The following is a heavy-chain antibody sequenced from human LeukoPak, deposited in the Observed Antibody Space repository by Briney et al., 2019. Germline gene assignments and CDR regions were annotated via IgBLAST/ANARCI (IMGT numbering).Heavy chain of an antibody. CDR2: IIPISGTT. CDR1: GGTFSSYA. D-gene: IGHD2-8*02. CDR3: SAYTGGVFEN. Sequence: GASVKVSCKTSGGTFSSYAISWVRQAPGQGLEWMGGIIPISGTTNNAQKFQGRVTITADASTSTAYMELSSLRSEDTAVYARSAYTGGVFENWGQGTLVTVSS. V-gene: IGHV1-69*13. J-gene: IGHJ4*02.